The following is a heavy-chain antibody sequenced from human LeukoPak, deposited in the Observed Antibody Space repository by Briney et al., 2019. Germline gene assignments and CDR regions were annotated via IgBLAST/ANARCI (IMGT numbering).Heavy chain of an antibody. V-gene: IGHV3-11*01. J-gene: IGHJ5*02. CDR3: ARDGEMATITSWFDP. Sequence: SGGSLRLSCAASGFTFSDYYMSWIRQAPGKGSEWVSYISSTGSTIYHADSVKGRFTISRDNAKNSLYLHMNSLRAEDTAVYYCARDGEMATITSWFDPWGQGTLVTVSS. CDR1: GFTFSDYY. CDR2: ISSTGSTI. D-gene: IGHD5-24*01.